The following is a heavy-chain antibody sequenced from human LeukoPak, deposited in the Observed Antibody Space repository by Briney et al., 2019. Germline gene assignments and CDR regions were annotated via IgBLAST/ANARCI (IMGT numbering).Heavy chain of an antibody. D-gene: IGHD6-13*01. CDR1: GDSVSSNSAA. CDR3: ARGKDLAQYSSSWYRSYAFDI. V-gene: IGHV6-1*01. Sequence: SQTLSLTCAISGDSVSSNSAAWNWIRQSPSRGLEWLGRTYYRSKWYNDYAVSVKSRITINPDTSKNQFSLQLNSVTPEDTAVYYCARGKDLAQYSSSWYRSYAFDIWGQGTMVTVSS. J-gene: IGHJ3*02. CDR2: TYYRSKWYN.